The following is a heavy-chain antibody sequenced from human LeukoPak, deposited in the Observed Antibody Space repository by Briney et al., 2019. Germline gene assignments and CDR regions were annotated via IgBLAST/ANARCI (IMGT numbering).Heavy chain of an antibody. CDR3: ATYVDTVRYDAFDV. Sequence: GGSLRLSCTASGFTFSSYWMDWVRQAPGKGLVWVSRVHPDGTNTAYSDSVKGRFTISRDSARNTVYLQMNSLRAEDAAVYYCATYVDTVRYDAFDVWGQGTMVTVSS. CDR1: GFTFSSYW. CDR2: VHPDGTNT. D-gene: IGHD5-18*01. V-gene: IGHV3-74*01. J-gene: IGHJ3*01.